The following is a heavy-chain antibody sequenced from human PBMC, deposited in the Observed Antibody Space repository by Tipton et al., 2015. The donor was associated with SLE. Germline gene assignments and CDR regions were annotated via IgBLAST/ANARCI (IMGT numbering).Heavy chain of an antibody. V-gene: IGHV4-39*02. Sequence: TLSLTCTVSGGSMRSFSYSWGWIRQPPGKGLEWIGSIYYSGSTYYNSSLKSRVTISIDTSKNQFSLKLSSVTAADTAVYYCAREYFDISTGYPFDYWGQGTLVTVSS. CDR2: IYYSGST. J-gene: IGHJ4*02. CDR1: GGSMRSFSYS. D-gene: IGHD3-9*01. CDR3: AREYFDISTGYPFDY.